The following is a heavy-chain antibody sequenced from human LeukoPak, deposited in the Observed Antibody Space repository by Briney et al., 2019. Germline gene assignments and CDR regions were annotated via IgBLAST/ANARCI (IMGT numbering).Heavy chain of an antibody. CDR2: IRYDRSNK. CDR3: AKDLEQWLAHYFDY. J-gene: IGHJ4*02. V-gene: IGHV3-30*02. Sequence: GGSLRLSCAASGFTFSIYGMHWVRQAPGKGLEWVAFIRYDRSNKYYADSVKGRFTISRDNSKNTLYLQMNSLRAEDTAVYYCAKDLEQWLAHYFDYWGQGTLVTVSS. D-gene: IGHD6-19*01. CDR1: GFTFSIYG.